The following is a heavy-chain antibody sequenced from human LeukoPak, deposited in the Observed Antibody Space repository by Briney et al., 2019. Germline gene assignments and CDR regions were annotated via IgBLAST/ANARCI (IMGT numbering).Heavy chain of an antibody. D-gene: IGHD2-15*01. CDR3: ARIHRYCSGGACYVLDN. V-gene: IGHV4-59*02. CDR1: GGSVSGYY. Sequence: SETLSLTCVVSGGSVSGYYWGWIRQPPGRGLEWIGYVYYSGSTNYNPSFKSRITISVDTSRNQFSLQLSSVTAADTAVYYCARIHRYCSGGACYVLDNWGQGTPVAVSS. CDR2: VYYSGST. J-gene: IGHJ4*02.